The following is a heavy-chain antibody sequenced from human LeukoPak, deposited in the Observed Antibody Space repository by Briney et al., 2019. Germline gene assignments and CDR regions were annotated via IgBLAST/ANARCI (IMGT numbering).Heavy chain of an antibody. D-gene: IGHD2-2*03. CDR3: AKDSHWILFDD. CDR1: GFIFSSSG. J-gene: IGHJ4*02. CDR2: ISDNGGST. V-gene: IGHV3-23*01. Sequence: GGTLRLSCAASGFIFSSSGMSWVRQAPGKGLEWVSTISDNGGSTYYPDSVKGRFTISRDNSKNTLYLQMNSLRAEDTAVYYCAKDSHWILFDDWGQGTLVTVSS.